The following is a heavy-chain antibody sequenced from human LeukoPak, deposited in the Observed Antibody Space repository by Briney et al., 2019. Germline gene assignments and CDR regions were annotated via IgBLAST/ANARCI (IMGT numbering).Heavy chain of an antibody. J-gene: IGHJ3*02. D-gene: IGHD3/OR15-3a*01. CDR1: GGSISSSSYY. CDR3: ARMDRDDAFDI. V-gene: IGHV4-39*01. Sequence: SETLSLTCTVSGGSISSSSYYWGWLRQPPGKGQEWIGSIYYSGSTYYNPSLKSRVTISVDTSKNQFSLKLSSVTAADTAVYYCARMDRDDAFDIWGQGTMVTVSS. CDR2: IYYSGST.